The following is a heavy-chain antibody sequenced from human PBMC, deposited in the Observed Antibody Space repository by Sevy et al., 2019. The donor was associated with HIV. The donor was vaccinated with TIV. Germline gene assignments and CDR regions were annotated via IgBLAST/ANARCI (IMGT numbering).Heavy chain of an antibody. CDR1: GGSISSSSYY. Sequence: SETLSLTCTVSGGSISSSSYYWGWIRQPPGKGLEWIGSIYYSGSTYYNPSLKSRVTISVDTSKNQFSLKLSSVTAADTAVYYCARHNLKGSGYEQGGGIDYWGQGTLVTVSS. J-gene: IGHJ4*02. CDR2: IYYSGST. CDR3: ARHNLKGSGYEQGGGIDY. D-gene: IGHD2-2*01. V-gene: IGHV4-39*01.